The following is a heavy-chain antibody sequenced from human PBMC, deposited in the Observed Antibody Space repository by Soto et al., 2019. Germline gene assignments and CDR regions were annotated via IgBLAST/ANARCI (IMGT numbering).Heavy chain of an antibody. J-gene: IGHJ4*02. CDR2: IYSDGST. D-gene: IGHD1-26*01. CDR3: ARVWGGSYYYFDY. Sequence: QVQLQESGPGLVKPSESLSLTCTVSGGSTRNYYWNWIRQPPGKGLEWIGYIYSDGSTNYNPSLERRVTISVDTSKSQFSLKLNSVTAADTAVYYCARVWGGSYYYFDYWGQGTLVTVSS. CDR1: GGSTRNYY. V-gene: IGHV4-59*01.